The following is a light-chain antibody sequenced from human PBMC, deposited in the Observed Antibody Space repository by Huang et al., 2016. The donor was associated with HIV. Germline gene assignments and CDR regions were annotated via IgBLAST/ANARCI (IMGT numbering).Light chain of an antibody. V-gene: IGKV3-15*01. Sequence: EIVMTQSPATLSVSPGERATLSCRASQSVGSNLAWCQQKPGQAPRLLSHGASTRATGIPARFSGSGSGTEFTLTISSLQSEDFAVYYCQQYNNWPPTFGQGTKVEIK. J-gene: IGKJ1*01. CDR3: QQYNNWPPT. CDR1: QSVGSN. CDR2: GAS.